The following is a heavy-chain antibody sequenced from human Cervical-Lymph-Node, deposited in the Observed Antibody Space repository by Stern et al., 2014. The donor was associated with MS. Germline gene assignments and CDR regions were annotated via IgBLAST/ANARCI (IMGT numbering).Heavy chain of an antibody. CDR2: TNPNSGDS. V-gene: IGHV1-2*06. Sequence: QLVESGAEVKKPGASVKVSCKAAGYSFTGNYIHWLRQAPGQVLEWMGRTNPNSGDSNYALKFQGRVTMTRDTSISTAYMNLNRLGIDDTAVYYCARERGRAGPAMADYWVQGTLVTVSS. CDR1: GYSFTGNY. D-gene: IGHD5-18*01. CDR3: ARERGRAGPAMADY. J-gene: IGHJ4*02.